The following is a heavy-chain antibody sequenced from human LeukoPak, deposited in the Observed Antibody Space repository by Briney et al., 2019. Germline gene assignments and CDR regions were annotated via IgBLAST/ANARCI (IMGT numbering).Heavy chain of an antibody. CDR1: GFTFSSYA. V-gene: IGHV3-23*01. CDR3: ARNTYSSGWYVLFY. CDR2: IGGSGGST. J-gene: IGHJ4*02. D-gene: IGHD6-19*01. Sequence: GGSLRLSCAASGFTFSSYAMSWVRQAPGKGLEWVSAIGGSGGSTYYADSVKGRFTISRDNSKNTLYLQMNSLRAEDTAVYYCARNTYSSGWYVLFYWGQGTLVTVSS.